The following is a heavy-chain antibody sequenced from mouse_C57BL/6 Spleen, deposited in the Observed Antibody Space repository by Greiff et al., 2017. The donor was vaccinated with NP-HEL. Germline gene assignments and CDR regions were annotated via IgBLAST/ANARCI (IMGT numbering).Heavy chain of an antibody. CDR2: FYPGSGSI. Sequence: VKLVESGAELVKPGASVKLSCKASGYTFTEYTIHWVKQRSGQGLEWIGWFYPGSGSIKYNEKFKDKATLTADKSSSTGYMELSRLTSEDSAVYFCARHEEDYYGSSGYFDYWGQGTTLTVSS. CDR3: ARHEEDYYGSSGYFDY. J-gene: IGHJ2*01. D-gene: IGHD1-1*01. CDR1: GYTFTEYT. V-gene: IGHV1-62-2*01.